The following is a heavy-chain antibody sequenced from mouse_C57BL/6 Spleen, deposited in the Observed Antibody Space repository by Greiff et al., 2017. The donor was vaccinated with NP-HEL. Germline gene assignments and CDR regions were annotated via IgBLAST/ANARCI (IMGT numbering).Heavy chain of an antibody. D-gene: IGHD3-1*01. CDR2: IDPSDSYT. J-gene: IGHJ2*01. CDR1: GYTFTSYW. CDR3: ARSGRAYYFDY. V-gene: IGHV1-69*01. Sequence: QVQLQQPGAELVLPGASVKLSCKASGYTFTSYWMPWVKQRPGQGLEWIGEIDPSDSYTNYNQKFKGKSTLTVDKSSSTAYMQLSSLTSEDAAVYYCARSGRAYYFDYWGQGTTLTVSS.